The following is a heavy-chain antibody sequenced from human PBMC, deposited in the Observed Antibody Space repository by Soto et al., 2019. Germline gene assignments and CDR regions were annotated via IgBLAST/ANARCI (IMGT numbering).Heavy chain of an antibody. CDR1: GFSLSTTRVG. CDR2: IYWDDDK. V-gene: IGHV2-5*02. J-gene: IGHJ5*02. Sequence: QITLKESGPTLVKPTQTLTLTCTFSGFSLSTTRVGVGWIRQPPGKALEWLALIYWDDDKRYSPSLNSRLTITKXXSXNXVVLTMTNMDPVDTATYYCARLVMTTTARFENWFDPWGQGTLVTVSS. D-gene: IGHD1-1*01. CDR3: ARLVMTTTARFENWFDP.